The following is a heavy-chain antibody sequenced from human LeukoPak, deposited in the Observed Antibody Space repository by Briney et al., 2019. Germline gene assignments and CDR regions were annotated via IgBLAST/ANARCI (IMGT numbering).Heavy chain of an antibody. CDR3: AREEQLSFDY. D-gene: IGHD1/OR15-1a*01. Sequence: GGSLRLSCAASGFTFSGSWMSWVRQAPGKGLEWVASINQDGGEKYSLDSVKGRFTISRDNTKSSLYLQMNSLRAEDTAMYYCAREEQLSFDYWGQGTLVAVSS. CDR2: INQDGGEK. J-gene: IGHJ4*02. CDR1: GFTFSGSW. V-gene: IGHV3-7*01.